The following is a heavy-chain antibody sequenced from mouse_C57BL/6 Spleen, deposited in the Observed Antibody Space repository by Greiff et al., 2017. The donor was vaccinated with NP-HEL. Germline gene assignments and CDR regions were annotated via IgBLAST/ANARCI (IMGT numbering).Heavy chain of an antibody. Sequence: VQLQQSGAELVRPGASVTLSCKASGYTFTDYEMHWVKQTPVHGLEWIGAIDPETGGTAYNQKFKGKAILTADKSSSTAYMELRSLTSEDSAVYYCTREGHSSGYLTWFAYWGQGTLVTVSA. V-gene: IGHV1-15*01. CDR2: IDPETGGT. CDR3: TREGHSSGYLTWFAY. J-gene: IGHJ3*01. D-gene: IGHD3-2*02. CDR1: GYTFTDYE.